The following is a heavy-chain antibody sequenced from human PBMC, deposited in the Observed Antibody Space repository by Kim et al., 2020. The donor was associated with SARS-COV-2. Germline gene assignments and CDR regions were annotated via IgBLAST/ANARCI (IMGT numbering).Heavy chain of an antibody. CDR2: ISYDGSNK. D-gene: IGHD5-18*01. Sequence: GGSLRLSCAASGFTFSSYGMHWVRQAPGKGLEWVAVISYDGSNKYYADSVKGRFTISRDNSKNTLYLQMNSLRAEDTAVYYCAKEGVDTAPRGMDVWGQGTTVTVSS. J-gene: IGHJ6*02. CDR1: GFTFSSYG. CDR3: AKEGVDTAPRGMDV. V-gene: IGHV3-30*18.